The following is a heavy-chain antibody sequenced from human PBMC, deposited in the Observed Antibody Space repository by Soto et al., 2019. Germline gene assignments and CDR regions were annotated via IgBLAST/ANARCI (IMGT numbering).Heavy chain of an antibody. J-gene: IGHJ6*02. Sequence: AASVKVSCKASGYTFTSYGISWVRQAPGQGLEWMGWISAYNGNANYAQKLQGRVAMTTDTSTSTAYMELRSLRSDDTAVYYCARDEPYYDFWSGYYRGYYYGMDVWGQGTTVTVSS. CDR3: ARDEPYYDFWSGYYRGYYYGMDV. CDR2: ISAYNGNA. D-gene: IGHD3-3*01. CDR1: GYTFTSYG. V-gene: IGHV1-18*04.